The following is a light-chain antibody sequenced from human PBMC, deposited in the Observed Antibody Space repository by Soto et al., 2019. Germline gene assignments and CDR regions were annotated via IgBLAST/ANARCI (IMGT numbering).Light chain of an antibody. CDR1: QSVLYSSNNKKY. CDR3: QQYYSIPYT. Sequence: DIVMTQSPDSLAVSLGERATINCKSSQSVLYSSNNKKYLTWYQQKPGQPPKQLIYWASTRESGVPDRFSGSGSGTDFTLTISGLQAEDVAVYYCQQYYSIPYTFGQGTKLEIE. J-gene: IGKJ2*01. CDR2: WAS. V-gene: IGKV4-1*01.